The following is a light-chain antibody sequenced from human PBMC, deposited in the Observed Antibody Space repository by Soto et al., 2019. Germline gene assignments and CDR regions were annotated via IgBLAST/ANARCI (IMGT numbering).Light chain of an antibody. CDR2: DDN. CDR3: GTWDSSLSGGV. J-gene: IGLJ1*01. CDR1: SSNIASNY. Sequence: QSVLTQPPSVSAAPGQRVTISCSGTSSNIASNYVSWYQQFPGTAPRLLIYDDNKRPSGIPDRFSASNSGTSATLGITGLQSGDEADYYCGTWDSSLSGGVFGTGTKLTVL. V-gene: IGLV1-51*01.